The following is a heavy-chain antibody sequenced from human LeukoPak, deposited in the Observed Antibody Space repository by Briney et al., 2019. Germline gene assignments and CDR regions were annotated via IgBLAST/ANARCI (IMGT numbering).Heavy chain of an antibody. D-gene: IGHD6-13*01. CDR3: GRIIAAAGTPD. CDR2: INSDGSST. CDR1: GFTFNIYS. J-gene: IGHJ4*02. V-gene: IGHV3-74*01. Sequence: GGSLRLSCAASGFTFNIYSMNWVRQAPGKGLVWVSRINSDGSSTSYADSVKGRFTISRDNARNTLYLQMNSLRAEDTAVYYCGRIIAAAGTPDWGQGTLVTVSS.